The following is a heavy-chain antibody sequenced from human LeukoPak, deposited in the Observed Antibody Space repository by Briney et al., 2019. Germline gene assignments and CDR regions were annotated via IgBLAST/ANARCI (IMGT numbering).Heavy chain of an antibody. CDR2: IRYDGSNK. CDR1: GFTFSSYG. CDR3: ARAALGYGGSGHWFDP. V-gene: IGHV3-30*02. Sequence: GGSLRLSCAASGFTFSSYGMHWVRQAPGKGLEWVAFIRYDGSNKYYADSVKGRFTISRDNSKNTLYLQMNSLRAEDTAVYYCARAALGYGGSGHWFDPWGQGTLVTVSS. J-gene: IGHJ5*02. D-gene: IGHD2-15*01.